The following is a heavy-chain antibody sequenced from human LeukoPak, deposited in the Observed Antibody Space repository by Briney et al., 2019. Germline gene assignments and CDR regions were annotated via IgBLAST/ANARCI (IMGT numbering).Heavy chain of an antibody. CDR1: GFTFSSYA. V-gene: IGHV3-23*01. J-gene: IGHJ4*02. Sequence: GASLRLSCAAPGFTFSSYAMSWVRQAPGKGLEWVSAISGSGGSTYYADSVKGRFTISRDNSKNTLYLQMNSLRAEDTAVYYCAKDGSSSWSPYYFDYWGQGTLVTVSS. D-gene: IGHD6-13*01. CDR3: AKDGSSSWSPYYFDY. CDR2: ISGSGGST.